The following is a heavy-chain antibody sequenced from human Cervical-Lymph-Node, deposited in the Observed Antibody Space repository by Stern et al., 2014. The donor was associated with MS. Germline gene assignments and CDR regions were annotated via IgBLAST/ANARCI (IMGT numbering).Heavy chain of an antibody. V-gene: IGHV3-30*14. J-gene: IGHJ6*02. CDR3: ARDQSSTPGGYYGMDL. CDR1: GFGLSRYS. CDR2: ISYSGTTE. Sequence: QMQLVQSGGGVVQPGRSLRLSCTASGFGLSRYSMDWVRQAPGKGLEWVAYISYSGTTEYYADSVKGRLTVSRDFSRSAVYLQMSSLRPEDTAVYFCARDQSSTPGGYYGMDLWGQGTTVTVSS. D-gene: IGHD5/OR15-5a*01.